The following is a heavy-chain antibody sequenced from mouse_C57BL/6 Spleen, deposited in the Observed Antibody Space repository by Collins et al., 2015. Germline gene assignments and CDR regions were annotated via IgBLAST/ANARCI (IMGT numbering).Heavy chain of an antibody. V-gene: IGHV1-74*01. CDR2: IHPSDSDT. J-gene: IGHJ1*03. Sequence: WKASGYTFTSYWMHWVKQRPGQGLEWIGRIHPSDSDTNYDQKFKGKATLTVDKSSSTAYMQLSSLTSEDSAVYYCTRPWHFDVWGTGTTVTVSS. CDR3: TRPWHFDV. CDR1: GYTFTSYW.